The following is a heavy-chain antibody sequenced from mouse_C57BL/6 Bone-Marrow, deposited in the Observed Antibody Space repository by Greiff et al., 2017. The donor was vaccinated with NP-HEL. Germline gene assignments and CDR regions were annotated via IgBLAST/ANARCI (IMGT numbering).Heavy chain of an antibody. J-gene: IGHJ1*03. V-gene: IGHV1-18*01. CDR2: INPNNGGT. CDR1: GYTFTDYN. CDR3: ARKTSYWYFDV. Sequence: EVQLQQSGPELVKPGASVKIPCKASGYTFTDYNMDWVKQSHGKSLEWIGDINPNNGGTIYNQKFKGKATLTVALSSSTAYMELRSLTSEDTAVYYCARKTSYWYFDVWGTGTTVTVSS. D-gene: IGHD2-13*01.